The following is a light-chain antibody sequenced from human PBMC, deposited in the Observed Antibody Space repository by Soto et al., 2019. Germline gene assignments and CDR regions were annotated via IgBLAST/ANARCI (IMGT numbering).Light chain of an antibody. J-gene: IGLJ3*02. CDR2: EVS. CDR1: SSDVGGYAY. Sequence: QSALTQPASVSGSPGQSITITCTGTSSDVGGYAYVSWYQQYPGKAPKLVISEVSNRPSGISHRFSGSRSGNTASLTISGLQAEDEADYYCSSYTSSSTLWVFGGGTQLTVL. CDR3: SSYTSSSTLWV. V-gene: IGLV2-14*01.